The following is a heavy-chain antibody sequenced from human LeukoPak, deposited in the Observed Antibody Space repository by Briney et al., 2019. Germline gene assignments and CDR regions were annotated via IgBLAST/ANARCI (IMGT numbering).Heavy chain of an antibody. CDR3: ASSSGRNYDFWSGYPYFDY. V-gene: IGHV3-33*01. D-gene: IGHD3-3*01. J-gene: IGHJ4*02. Sequence: GGSLRLSCAASGFTFSSYGMHWVRQAPGKGLEWVAVIWYDGSNKYYADSVKGRFTISRDNSKNTLYLQMNSLRAEDTAVYYCASSSGRNYDFWSGYPYFDYWGQGTLVTVSS. CDR1: GFTFSSYG. CDR2: IWYDGSNK.